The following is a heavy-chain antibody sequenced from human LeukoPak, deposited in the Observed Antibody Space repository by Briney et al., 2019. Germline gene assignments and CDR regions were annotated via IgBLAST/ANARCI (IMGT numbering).Heavy chain of an antibody. CDR3: AKGGYCSGGSCYDDY. CDR1: GFPFSSYS. Sequence: GGSLRLSCAASGFPFSSYSIHWVRQAPGKGLEWVAVISYDGSNKYYADSVKGRFTISRDNSKNTLYLEMNSLRTEDTAVYYCAKGGYCSGGSCYDDYWGQGTLVTVSS. V-gene: IGHV3-30*18. D-gene: IGHD2-15*01. CDR2: ISYDGSNK. J-gene: IGHJ4*02.